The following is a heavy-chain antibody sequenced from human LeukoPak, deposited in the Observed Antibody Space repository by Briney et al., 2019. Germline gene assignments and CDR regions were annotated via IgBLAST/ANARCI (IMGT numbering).Heavy chain of an antibody. J-gene: IGHJ4*02. CDR3: ARDLGNYFDY. CDR2: IIPIFGTA. D-gene: IGHD7-27*01. V-gene: IGHV1-69*13. Sequence: EASVKVSCKASGGTFSSYAISWVRQAPGQGLEWMGGIIPIFGTANYAQEFQGRVTITADESTSTAYMELSSLRSEDTAVYYCARDLGNYFDYWGQGTLVTVSS. CDR1: GGTFSSYA.